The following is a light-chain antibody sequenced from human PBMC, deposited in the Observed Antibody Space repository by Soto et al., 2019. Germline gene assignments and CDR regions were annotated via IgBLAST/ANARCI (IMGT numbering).Light chain of an antibody. J-gene: IGKJ5*01. Sequence: DIQLTQSPSFLSASVGDRVTITCRASQGINIFLAWFQQKPGKAPTLLIYVASSLQSGVPSRFSGSGAGTDFTLTISSLQPEDFATYYCQQSYSTPPTCGQGTRREIK. CDR3: QQSYSTPPT. V-gene: IGKV1-39*01. CDR1: QGINIF. CDR2: VAS.